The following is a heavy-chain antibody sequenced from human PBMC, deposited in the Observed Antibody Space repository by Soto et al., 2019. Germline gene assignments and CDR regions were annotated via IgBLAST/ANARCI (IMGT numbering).Heavy chain of an antibody. CDR2: IYYSGST. Sequence: QVQLQESGPGLVKPSETLSLTCTVSGGSISSYYWSWIRQPPGKGLEWIGYIYYSGSTNYNPSLTRPVTISVDTSKTQFSLKLRSVTSADTAVYYCARGAERVAMPSGYWGQGTLVTVSS. D-gene: IGHD2-2*01. J-gene: IGHJ4*02. CDR3: ARGAERVAMPSGY. CDR1: GGSISSYY. V-gene: IGHV4-59*01.